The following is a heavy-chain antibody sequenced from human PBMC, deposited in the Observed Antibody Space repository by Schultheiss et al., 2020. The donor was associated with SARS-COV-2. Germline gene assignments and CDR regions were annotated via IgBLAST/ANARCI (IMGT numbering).Heavy chain of an antibody. CDR1: GGSISSYY. CDR3: ASVGTIFGVAHHDY. CDR2: IYYSGST. V-gene: IGHV4-59*04. D-gene: IGHD3-3*01. J-gene: IGHJ4*02. Sequence: GSLRLSCTVSGGSISSYYWSWIRQPAGKGLEWIGYIYYSGSTNYNPSLKSRVTMSVDTSKNQFSLKLSSVTAADTAVYYCASVGTIFGVAHHDYWGQGTLVTVSS.